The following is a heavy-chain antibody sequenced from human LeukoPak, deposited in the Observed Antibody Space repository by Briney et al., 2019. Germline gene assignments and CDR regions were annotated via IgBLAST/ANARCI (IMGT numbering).Heavy chain of an antibody. V-gene: IGHV5-51*01. D-gene: IGHD3-10*01. CDR3: ARDGSGTYYSTEYWFDY. CDR1: GYSFTNYW. Sequence: GESLKISCKGSGYSFTNYWIGWVRQMPGKGLEWMGIIYPGDSDTSYSPSFQGQVTISADKSIATAYLQWSSLKASDTAMYYCARDGSGTYYSTEYWFDYWGQGTLVTVSS. CDR2: IYPGDSDT. J-gene: IGHJ4*02.